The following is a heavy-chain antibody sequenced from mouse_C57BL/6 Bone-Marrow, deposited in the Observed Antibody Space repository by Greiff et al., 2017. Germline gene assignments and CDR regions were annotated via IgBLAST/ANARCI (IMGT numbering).Heavy chain of an antibody. Sequence: ESGAELVKPGASVKLSCKASGYTFTEYTIHWVKQRSGQGLEWIGWFYPGSGSIKYNEKFKDKATLTADKSSSTVYMELSRLTSEDSAVYFCARRGIYYDYDAGYYYAMDYWGQGTSVTVSS. CDR1: GYTFTEYT. CDR2: FYPGSGSI. D-gene: IGHD2-4*01. V-gene: IGHV1-62-2*01. J-gene: IGHJ4*01. CDR3: ARRGIYYDYDAGYYYAMDY.